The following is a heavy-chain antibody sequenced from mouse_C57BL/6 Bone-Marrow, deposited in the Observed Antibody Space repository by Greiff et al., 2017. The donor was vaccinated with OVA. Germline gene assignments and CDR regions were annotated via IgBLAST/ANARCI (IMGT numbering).Heavy chain of an antibody. V-gene: IGHV1-55*01. CDR1: GYTFTSYW. CDR3: ARRDPYYGSSYAMDY. J-gene: IGHJ4*01. CDR2: IYPGSGST. D-gene: IGHD1-1*01. Sequence: QVQLQQPGAELVKPGASVKMSCKASGYTFTSYWITWVKQRPGQGLEWIGDIYPGSGSTNYNEKFKSKATLTVDTSSSTAYMQLSSLTSEDSEVYYCARRDPYYGSSYAMDYWGQGTSVTVSS.